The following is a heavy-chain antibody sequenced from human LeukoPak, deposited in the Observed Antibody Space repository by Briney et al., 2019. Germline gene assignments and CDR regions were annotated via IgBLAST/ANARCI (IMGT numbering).Heavy chain of an antibody. CDR1: GGSISGYV. Sequence: SETLSLSCTASGGSISGYVWSWIRQPAGKGLEWIGRIYSSGTTNYNPSLKSRVTMSVDTSKNQFSLKVRSVTAADTAVFYCARAGDFARNQRTYYMDVWGKGTTVTVSS. CDR3: ARAGDFARNQRTYYMDV. J-gene: IGHJ6*03. D-gene: IGHD3-16*01. CDR2: IYSSGTT. V-gene: IGHV4-4*07.